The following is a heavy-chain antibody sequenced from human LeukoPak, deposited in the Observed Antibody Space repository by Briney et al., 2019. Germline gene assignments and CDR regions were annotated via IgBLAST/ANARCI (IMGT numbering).Heavy chain of an antibody. J-gene: IGHJ4*02. CDR2: ITTGGDT. CDR1: GFTFRSYA. Sequence: GGSLRLSCEASGFTFRSYAMSWVRQAPGKGLEWVSVITTGGDTYYADSVKGRFTISRDNYKNTLYLQLNSLRADDTAVYYCTPHLWGGTYPYYLAYWGQGTLVTASS. D-gene: IGHD1-26*01. CDR3: TPHLWGGTYPYYLAY. V-gene: IGHV3-23*01.